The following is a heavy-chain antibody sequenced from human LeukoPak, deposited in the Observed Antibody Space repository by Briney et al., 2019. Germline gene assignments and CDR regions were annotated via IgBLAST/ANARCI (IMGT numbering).Heavy chain of an antibody. CDR2: ISQRSDVI. CDR3: TRDGYGGIHK. V-gene: IGHV3-48*04. J-gene: IGHJ4*02. CDR1: GFTFSSYS. Sequence: TGGSLRLSCAASGFTFSSYSMTWVRQAPGKGLEGVAYISQRSDVIFYADAVKGRFTISRDNANNSLYLQMNSLRVEDTAVYYCTRDGYGGIHKWGQGTLVRVSS. D-gene: IGHD4-17*01.